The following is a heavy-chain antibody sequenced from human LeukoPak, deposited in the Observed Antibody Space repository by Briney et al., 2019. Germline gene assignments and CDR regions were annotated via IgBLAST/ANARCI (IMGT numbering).Heavy chain of an antibody. CDR1: GYSISSGYY. J-gene: IGHJ4*02. V-gene: IGHV4-38-2*02. CDR3: ARECGGDSTEYYFDY. CDR2: IYHSGST. D-gene: IGHD2-21*01. Sequence: SETLSLTCTVSGYSISSGYYWGWIRQPPGKGLEWIGSIYHSGSTYYNPSLKSRVTISVDTSKNQFSLKLSSVTAADTAVYYCARECGGDSTEYYFDYWGQGTLVTVSS.